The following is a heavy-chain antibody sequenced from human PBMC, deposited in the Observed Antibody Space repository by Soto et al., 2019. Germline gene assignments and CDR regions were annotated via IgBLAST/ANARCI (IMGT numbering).Heavy chain of an antibody. CDR2: IYWNDDK. J-gene: IGHJ5*02. CDR1: GLSLSTNRVG. Sequence: GTGPTLVNATRTVRLMCTFSGLSLSTNRVGVGWIRQPPGKALEWLALIYWNDDKRYNPSLKSRPTITKDTSRSQVVLTMTNMDPVDTATYYCAHEGAMVPRWFDPWGQGTPVTVSS. CDR3: AHEGAMVPRWFDP. D-gene: IGHD5-18*01. V-gene: IGHV2-5*01.